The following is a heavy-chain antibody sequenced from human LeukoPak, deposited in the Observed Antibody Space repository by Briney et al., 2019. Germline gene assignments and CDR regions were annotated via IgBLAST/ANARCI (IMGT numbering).Heavy chain of an antibody. CDR3: ARTPGYCSGGSCYHYYYMDV. Sequence: GGSLRLSCAASGFTFSSYEMNWVRQAPGKGLEWVSYISSSGSTIYYADSVKGRFTISRDNAKNSLYLQMNSLRAEDTAVYYCARTPGYCSGGSCYHYYYMDVWGKGTTVTVSS. J-gene: IGHJ6*03. CDR1: GFTFSSYE. V-gene: IGHV3-48*03. CDR2: ISSSGSTI. D-gene: IGHD2-15*01.